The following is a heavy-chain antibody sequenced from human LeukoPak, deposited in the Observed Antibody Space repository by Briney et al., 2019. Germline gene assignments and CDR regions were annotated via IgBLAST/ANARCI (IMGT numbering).Heavy chain of an antibody. CDR2: ITSSSSFT. CDR1: GFTFSTYT. Sequence: PGGSLRLSCAASGFTFSTYTMSWVRQAPGKGLEWVSSITSSSSFTYYADSVKGRFTISRDNAKNLLYLQMNSLSVEDTAVYHCARSVGSYYGDFWGQGTLVTVSS. D-gene: IGHD4-11*01. J-gene: IGHJ4*02. CDR3: ARSVGSYYGDF. V-gene: IGHV3-21*06.